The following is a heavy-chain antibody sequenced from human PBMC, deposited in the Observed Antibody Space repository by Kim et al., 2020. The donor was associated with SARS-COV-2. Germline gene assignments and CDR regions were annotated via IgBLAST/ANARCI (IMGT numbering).Heavy chain of an antibody. CDR3: ARDRGLTEFDS. CDR1: GGFVRTYY. CDR2: IYSTGSA. Sequence: SETLSLTCIVSGGFVRTYYWHWIRQPAGKGLEWIGTIYSTGSANYNPSLKSRATMSINMSKNQLSLTLDSVTAADTAFYYCARDRGLTEFDSWGQGTLVTVSS. J-gene: IGHJ4*02. V-gene: IGHV4-4*07.